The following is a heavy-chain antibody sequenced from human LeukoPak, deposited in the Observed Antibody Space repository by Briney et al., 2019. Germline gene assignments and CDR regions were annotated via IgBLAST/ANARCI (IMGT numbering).Heavy chain of an antibody. V-gene: IGHV3-30*04. D-gene: IGHD4-17*01. CDR3: ARVLDYGDYVAY. CDR2: ISYDGSNK. Sequence: GGSLRLSCAASGFTISSYAMHWVRQAPGKGLEWVTLISYDGSNKYYADSVKGRFNISRDNSKSRLYLQMNSLRADDTAVYYCARVLDYGDYVAYWGQGTLVTVAS. CDR1: GFTISSYA. J-gene: IGHJ4*02.